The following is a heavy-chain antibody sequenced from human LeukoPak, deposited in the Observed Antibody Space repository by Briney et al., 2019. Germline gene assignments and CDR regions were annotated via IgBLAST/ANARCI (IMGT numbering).Heavy chain of an antibody. CDR2: IRFDGSIT. CDR3: ARAGDYGDYVGWFDP. Sequence: GGSLRLSCAASGFTFSDYGMVWVRVRQAPGKGLEWMAFIRFDGSITYYADSVRDRFTISRDNSKNTLYLHMNSLRDEDTAVYYCARAGDYGDYVGWFDPWGQGTLVTVSS. J-gene: IGHJ5*02. CDR1: GFTFSDYG. V-gene: IGHV3-30*02. D-gene: IGHD4-17*01.